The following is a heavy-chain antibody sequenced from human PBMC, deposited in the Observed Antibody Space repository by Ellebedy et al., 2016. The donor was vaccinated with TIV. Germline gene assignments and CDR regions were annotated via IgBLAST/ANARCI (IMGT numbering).Heavy chain of an antibody. CDR2: ISPYNGHT. CDR3: ARRLDGSNPDAFHV. J-gene: IGHJ3*01. D-gene: IGHD3-16*01. Sequence: AASVKVSCKASATSALNWLRLAPGQGLEWMGWISPYNGHTDYAQNFQGRVTVTFDTSTAPAYMELRGLSSDDTAIYYCARRLDGSNPDAFHVWGQGTKVTVSS. CDR1: ATSA. V-gene: IGHV1-18*01.